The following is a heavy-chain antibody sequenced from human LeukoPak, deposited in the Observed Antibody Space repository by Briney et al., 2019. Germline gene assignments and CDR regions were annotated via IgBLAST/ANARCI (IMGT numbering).Heavy chain of an antibody. CDR2: IYYSGCT. Sequence: SQTLSLTCTVSGGSISSGGYYWSWIRQHPGKGLEWIGYIYYSGCTYYNPSLKSRVTISVDTSKNQFSLKLSSVTAADTAVYYCARAQHPTVWEPYYFDYWGQGTLVTVSS. CDR3: ARAQHPTVWEPYYFDY. V-gene: IGHV4-31*03. J-gene: IGHJ4*02. CDR1: GGSISSGGYY. D-gene: IGHD4-11*01.